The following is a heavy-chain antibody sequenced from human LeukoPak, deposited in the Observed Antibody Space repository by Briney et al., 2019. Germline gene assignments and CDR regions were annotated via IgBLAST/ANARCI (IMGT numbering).Heavy chain of an antibody. Sequence: PGGSLRLSCAASGFTFDDYAMHWVRQAPGKGLEWVSGISWNSGSIGYADSVKGRFTISRDNAKNSLYLQMNSLRSEDTAVYYCARAGIPGYCTNVTCSNWLDPWGQGTLVTVSS. V-gene: IGHV3-9*01. D-gene: IGHD2-8*01. J-gene: IGHJ5*02. CDR3: ARAGIPGYCTNVTCSNWLDP. CDR1: GFTFDDYA. CDR2: ISWNSGSI.